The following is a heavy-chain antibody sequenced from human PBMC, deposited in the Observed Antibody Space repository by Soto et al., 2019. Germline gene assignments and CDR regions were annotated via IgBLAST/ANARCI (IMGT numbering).Heavy chain of an antibody. D-gene: IGHD6-19*01. CDR2: IYHSGST. Sequence: SETLSLTCAVSGGSISSGGYSWSWIRQPPGKGLEWIGYIYHSGSTYYNPSLKSRVTISVDRSKNQFSLKLSSVTAADTAVYYCARTRAVWFDPWGQGTLVTVSS. CDR3: ARTRAVWFDP. CDR1: GGSISSGGYS. J-gene: IGHJ5*02. V-gene: IGHV4-30-2*01.